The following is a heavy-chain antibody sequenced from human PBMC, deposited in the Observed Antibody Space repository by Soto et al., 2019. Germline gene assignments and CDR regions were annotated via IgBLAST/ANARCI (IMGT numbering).Heavy chain of an antibody. CDR3: ARALGGYDYIWGSYRPHDAFDI. CDR2: ISSSSSTI. Sequence: EVQLVESGGGLVQPGGSLRLSCAASGFTFSSYSMNWVRQAPGKGLEWVSYISSSSSTIYYADSVKGRFTISRDNAKNSLYLKMNSLRAEDTAVYYCARALGGYDYIWGSYRPHDAFDIWGQGTMVTVSS. V-gene: IGHV3-48*01. J-gene: IGHJ3*02. D-gene: IGHD3-16*02. CDR1: GFTFSSYS.